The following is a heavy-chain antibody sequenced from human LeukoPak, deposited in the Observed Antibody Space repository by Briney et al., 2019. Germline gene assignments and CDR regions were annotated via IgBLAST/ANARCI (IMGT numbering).Heavy chain of an antibody. CDR2: IRSKAYGGTT. V-gene: IGHV3-49*03. J-gene: IGHJ4*02. CDR3: TRALRIQLWIFDY. Sequence: GGSLRLSCTASGFTFGDYAMSWFRQAPGKGREWGGFIRSKAYGGTTEYAAAVKGRFTISRDDSKSIAYLQMNSLKTEDTAVYYCTRALRIQLWIFDYWGQGTLVTVSS. D-gene: IGHD5-18*01. CDR1: GFTFGDYA.